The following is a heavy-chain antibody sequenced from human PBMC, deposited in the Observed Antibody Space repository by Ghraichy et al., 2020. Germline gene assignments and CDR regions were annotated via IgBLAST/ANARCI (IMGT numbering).Heavy chain of an antibody. V-gene: IGHV3-23*01. CDR2: ISGSGGST. Sequence: LSLTCAASGFTFSSYAMSWVRQAPGKGLEWVSAISGSGGSTYYTDSVKGRFTISRDNSKNTLYLQMNSLRAEDTAVYYCAKKLKVVPAATDAFDIWGQGTMVTVSS. D-gene: IGHD2-2*01. J-gene: IGHJ3*02. CDR3: AKKLKVVPAATDAFDI. CDR1: GFTFSSYA.